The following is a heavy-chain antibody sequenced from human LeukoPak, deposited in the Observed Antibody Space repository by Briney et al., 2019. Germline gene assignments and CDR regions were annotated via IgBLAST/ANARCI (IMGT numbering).Heavy chain of an antibody. D-gene: IGHD3-3*01. CDR3: AREGFTIFGVANYYYYMDV. CDR1: GEPISSYY. CDR2: VYYNGNT. V-gene: IGHV4-59*01. J-gene: IGHJ6*03. Sequence: SETLSLTCLVSGEPISSYYWSWIRQAPGRGPEYIGNVYYNGNTNYNPSLKSRVAISVDASKNQFSLKVDSVTTADTAVYYCAREGFTIFGVANYYYYMDVWGKGITVTVSS.